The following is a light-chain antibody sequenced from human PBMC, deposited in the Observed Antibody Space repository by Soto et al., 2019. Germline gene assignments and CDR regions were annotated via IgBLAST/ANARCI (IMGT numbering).Light chain of an antibody. V-gene: IGLV2-8*01. J-gene: IGLJ1*01. CDR2: EVS. CDR3: SSYAGSLYI. CDR1: SSDVGDYNY. Sequence: QSALTQPPSASGSPGQSVTISCTGTSSDVGDYNYVSWYQQHPGKAPKLMIYEVSKRPSVVPDRFSGSKSGNTASLTVSGLQAEDEADYYCSSYAGSLYIFGTGTKVTVL.